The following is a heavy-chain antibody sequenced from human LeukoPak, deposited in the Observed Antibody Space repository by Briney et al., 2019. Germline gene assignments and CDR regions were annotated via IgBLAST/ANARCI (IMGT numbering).Heavy chain of an antibody. J-gene: IGHJ4*02. Sequence: ASVKVSCTTSGYTFTGYYMRWVRQAPGQGLESIGWINPNSGGTNYAQTFQGRVTMTRDTSISTAYMVLSRLRSDDTAVYYCARSGFYFDYWGQGTRVTVSS. CDR3: ARSGFYFDY. V-gene: IGHV1-2*02. CDR1: GYTFTGYY. D-gene: IGHD3-10*01. CDR2: INPNSGGT.